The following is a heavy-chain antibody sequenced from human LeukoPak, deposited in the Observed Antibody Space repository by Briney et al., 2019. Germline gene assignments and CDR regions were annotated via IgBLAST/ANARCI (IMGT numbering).Heavy chain of an antibody. CDR1: GFTFSSYA. D-gene: IGHD6-19*01. CDR3: ARPHRHSSGWFSNWFDP. J-gene: IGHJ5*02. Sequence: PGGSLRLSCAASGFTFSSYAMSWVRQAPGKGPEWVSAISHSGGTTYYADSVKGRFTITRDNSKNTLYLQMNSLRAEDTAVYYCARPHRHSSGWFSNWFDPWGQGTLVTVSS. V-gene: IGHV3-23*01. CDR2: ISHSGGTT.